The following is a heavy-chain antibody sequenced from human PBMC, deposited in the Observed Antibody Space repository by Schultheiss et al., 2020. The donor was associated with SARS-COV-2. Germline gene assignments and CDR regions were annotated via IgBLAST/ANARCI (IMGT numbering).Heavy chain of an antibody. CDR1: GFTFSSYA. Sequence: GSLRLSCAASGFTFSSYAMSWVRQHPGKGLEWIGYIYYSGSTNYNPSLKSRVTISVDTSKNQFSLKLSSVTAADTAVYFCARDRRDGSSWWGRSGFDYWGQGTLVTVSS. CDR3: ARDRRDGSSWWGRSGFDY. V-gene: IGHV4-59*01. D-gene: IGHD6-13*01. J-gene: IGHJ4*02. CDR2: IYYSGST.